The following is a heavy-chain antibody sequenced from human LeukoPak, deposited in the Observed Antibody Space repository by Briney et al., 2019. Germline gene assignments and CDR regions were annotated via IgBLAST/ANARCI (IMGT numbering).Heavy chain of an antibody. CDR2: INPSGGST. V-gene: IGHV1-46*01. D-gene: IGHD5-18*01. CDR1: GYTFTSYY. J-gene: IGHJ4*02. CDR3: ARDTTQLWSRGFDY. Sequence: GASVKVSCKASGYTFTSYYMHWVRQAPGQGLEWMGIINPSGGSTSYAQKFQGRVTMTTDTSTSTAYMELRSLRSDDTAMYYCARDTTQLWSRGFDYWGQGTLVSVSS.